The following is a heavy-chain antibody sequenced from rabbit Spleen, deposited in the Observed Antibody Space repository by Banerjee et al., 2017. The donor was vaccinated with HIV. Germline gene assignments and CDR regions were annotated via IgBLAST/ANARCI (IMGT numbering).Heavy chain of an antibody. D-gene: IGHD8-1*01. V-gene: IGHV1S40*01. J-gene: IGHJ6*01. CDR3: ARDSGSSFSSYGMDL. Sequence: QSLEESGGDLVKPGASLTLTCTASGVSFSSNHYMCWVRQAPGKGLEWIACIEGGSSAFSYFASWAKGRFTISKTSSTTVTLQMTSLTAADTATHFCARDSGSSFSSYGMDLWGQGTLVTVS. CDR1: GVSFSSNHY. CDR2: IEGGSSAFS.